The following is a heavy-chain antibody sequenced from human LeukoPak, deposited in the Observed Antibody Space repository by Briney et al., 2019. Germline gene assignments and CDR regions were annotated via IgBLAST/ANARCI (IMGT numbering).Heavy chain of an antibody. D-gene: IGHD2-15*01. CDR3: ARRAGEYSHPYDY. J-gene: IGHJ4*02. V-gene: IGHV3-53*01. Sequence: GGSLRLSCTVSGFTVNSNSWSWVRQAPGKGLEWVSFIYSGGNTHYSDSVKGRFTLSRDNSKNTLYLQMNSLRAEDTAIYYCARRAGEYSHPYDYWGQGTLVTVSS. CDR2: IYSGGNT. CDR1: GFTVNSNS.